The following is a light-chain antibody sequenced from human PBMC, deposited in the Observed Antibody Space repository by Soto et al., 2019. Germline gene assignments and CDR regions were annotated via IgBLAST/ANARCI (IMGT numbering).Light chain of an antibody. CDR1: LNVATN. Sequence: TVMTQSPATLSMSPWDRAALSCRASLNVATNMAWYQQKPGQAPRLLIYGASIRATGVPARFTGSGSGTEFTLTINNLQSEDFAVYYCHQYNTGLRTFGRGTKVDIK. J-gene: IGKJ1*01. V-gene: IGKV3-15*01. CDR2: GAS. CDR3: HQYNTGLRT.